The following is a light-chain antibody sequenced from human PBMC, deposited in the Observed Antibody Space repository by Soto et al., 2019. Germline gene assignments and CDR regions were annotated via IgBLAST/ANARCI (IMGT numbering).Light chain of an antibody. CDR3: QQYSRYSIT. CDR2: KAS. V-gene: IGKV1-5*03. J-gene: IGKJ4*01. CDR1: QSISYW. Sequence: DIQMTQSPSTLSASVGDRVTITCRASQSISYWLAWYQQKPGKAPTVLIYKASTLESGVPSRFSGSGSGTEFTLTISSLQHDDFATYYCQQYSRYSITFGGGTKVEIK.